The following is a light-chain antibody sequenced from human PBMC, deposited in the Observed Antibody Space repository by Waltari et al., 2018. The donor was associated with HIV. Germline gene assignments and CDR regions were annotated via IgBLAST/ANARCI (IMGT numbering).Light chain of an antibody. Sequence: QSALTQPASVSGSPGQSITISCTGTSSDVGGYNYVSWYQQHPGKAPKLMIYEVSNRPSGVSKRFSGSKSGNTASLTSSGLQAEDEADYYCSSYTSSSTLVFGGGTKLTVL. CDR1: SSDVGGYNY. CDR3: SSYTSSSTLV. CDR2: EVS. J-gene: IGLJ2*01. V-gene: IGLV2-14*01.